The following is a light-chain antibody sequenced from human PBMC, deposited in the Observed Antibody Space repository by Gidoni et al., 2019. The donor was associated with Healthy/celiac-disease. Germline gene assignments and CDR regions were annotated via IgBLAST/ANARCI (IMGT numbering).Light chain of an antibody. V-gene: IGKV2-28*01. Sequence: DIVMTQSPLSLPVTPGEPASISCRSSQSLLHSNGYTYLDWYLQKPGQSPQLLIYLGSNRASGVPDRFSGSGSGTDFTLKISRVEAEDFGVYYCMQALQTPLTFXXXTKVEIK. J-gene: IGKJ4*01. CDR3: MQALQTPLT. CDR1: QSLLHSNGYTY. CDR2: LGS.